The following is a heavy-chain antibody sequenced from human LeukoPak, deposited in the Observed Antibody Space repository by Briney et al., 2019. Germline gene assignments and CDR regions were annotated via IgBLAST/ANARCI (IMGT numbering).Heavy chain of an antibody. CDR2: IYHSGST. CDR3: ARGYCSSTSCYFDY. Sequence: PSETLSLTCAVSGGSISSGGYSWSWIRQPPGKGLEWIGYIYHSGSTYYNPSLKSRVTISVDRSNNQSSLKLSSVTAADTAVYYCARGYCSSTSCYFDYWGQGTLVTVSS. J-gene: IGHJ4*02. CDR1: GGSISSGGYS. V-gene: IGHV4-30-2*01. D-gene: IGHD2-2*01.